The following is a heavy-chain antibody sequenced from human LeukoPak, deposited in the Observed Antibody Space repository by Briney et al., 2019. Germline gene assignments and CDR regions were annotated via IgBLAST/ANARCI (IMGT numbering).Heavy chain of an antibody. CDR3: ARLYYYGSGSPYNWLDP. J-gene: IGHJ5*02. V-gene: IGHV4-39*01. CDR2: IYYSGST. D-gene: IGHD3-10*01. Sequence: SETLSLTCTVSGGSISSSSYYWGWIRQPPGKRLEWIGSIYYSGSTYYNPSLKSRVTISVDTSKNQFSLKLSSVTAADTAVYYCARLYYYGSGSPYNWLDPWGQGTLVTVSS. CDR1: GGSISSSSYY.